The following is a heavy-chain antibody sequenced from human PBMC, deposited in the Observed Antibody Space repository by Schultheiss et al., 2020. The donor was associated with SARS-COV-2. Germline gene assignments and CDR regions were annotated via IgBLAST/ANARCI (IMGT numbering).Heavy chain of an antibody. J-gene: IGHJ4*02. CDR3: ARGRQWLATLDY. CDR2: IYYSGNT. CDR1: GGSISSYY. V-gene: IGHV4-59*01. D-gene: IGHD6-19*01. Sequence: SETLSLTCTVSGGSISSYYWSWIRQPPGKGLEWIGYIYYSGNTYYKSSLKTRLTISVDTSKNQFSLKLSSVTAADTAVYYCARGRQWLATLDYWGQGTLVTVSS.